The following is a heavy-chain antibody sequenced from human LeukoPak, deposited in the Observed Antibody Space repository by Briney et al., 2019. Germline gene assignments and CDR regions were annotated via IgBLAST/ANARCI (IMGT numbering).Heavy chain of an antibody. CDR2: ISGNGGST. CDR3: AKGTDYYDTSGYSYFNS. Sequence: GGSLRLSCAASGFTFSDYYMSWIRQTPGKGLEWVSAISGNGGSTSYADSVKGRFTSSRDNSRDTLYLQMNSLRAEDTAVYYCAKGTDYYDTSGYSYFNSWGQGTLVTVSS. D-gene: IGHD3-22*01. J-gene: IGHJ4*02. V-gene: IGHV3-23*01. CDR1: GFTFSDYY.